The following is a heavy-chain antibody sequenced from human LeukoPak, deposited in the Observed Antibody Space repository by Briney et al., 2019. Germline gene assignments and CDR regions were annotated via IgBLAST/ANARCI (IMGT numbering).Heavy chain of an antibody. J-gene: IGHJ5*02. V-gene: IGHV4-59*12. CDR1: GGSISSYY. D-gene: IGHD2-21*01. Sequence: SETLSLTCTVSGGSISSYYWSWIRQPPGKGLEWIGYIYHSGSTYYNPSLKSRVTISVDRSKNQFSLKLSSVTAADTAVYYCARGMVSENWFDPWGQGTLVTVSS. CDR2: IYHSGST. CDR3: ARGMVSENWFDP.